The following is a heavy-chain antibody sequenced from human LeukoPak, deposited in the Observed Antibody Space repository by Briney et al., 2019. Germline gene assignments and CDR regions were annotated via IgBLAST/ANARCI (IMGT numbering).Heavy chain of an antibody. V-gene: IGHV3-23*01. CDR2: ISGSGGST. CDR3: AKRGGYGDYYYYYMDV. Sequence: GGSLRLSCAASGSTFSSYAMSWVRQAPGKGLEWVSAISGSGGSTYYADYVKGRFTISRDNSKNTLYLQMNSLRAEDTAVYYCAKRGGYGDYYYYYMDVWGKGTTVTVSS. D-gene: IGHD4-17*01. J-gene: IGHJ6*03. CDR1: GSTFSSYA.